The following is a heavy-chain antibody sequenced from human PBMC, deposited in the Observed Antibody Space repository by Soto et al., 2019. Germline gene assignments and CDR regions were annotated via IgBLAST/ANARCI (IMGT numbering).Heavy chain of an antibody. V-gene: IGHV6-1*01. J-gene: IGHJ5*02. Sequence: PSQTLSLTCAISVDIVSSNSAAWNCIRQSPSRGLEWLGRTYYRSKWYNDYAVSVKSRITINPDTSKNQFSLQLNSVTPEDTAVYYCARGSSTNKYNWFDPWGQGTLVTVSS. CDR3: ARGSSTNKYNWFDP. D-gene: IGHD2-2*01. CDR2: TYYRSKWYN. CDR1: VDIVSSNSAA.